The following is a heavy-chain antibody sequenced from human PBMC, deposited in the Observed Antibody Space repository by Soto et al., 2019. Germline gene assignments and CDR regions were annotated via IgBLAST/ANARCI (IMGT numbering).Heavy chain of an antibody. Sequence: ASVKVSCKASGYTFTSYYMHWVRQAPGQGLEWMGIINPSGGSTSYAQKFQGRVTMTRDTSTGTVYMELSSLRSEDTAVYYCAREPRYVATRYTDSYYYYGMDVWGQGTTVTVSS. CDR1: GYTFTSYY. V-gene: IGHV1-46*01. J-gene: IGHJ6*02. D-gene: IGHD5-12*01. CDR3: AREPRYVATRYTDSYYYYGMDV. CDR2: INPSGGST.